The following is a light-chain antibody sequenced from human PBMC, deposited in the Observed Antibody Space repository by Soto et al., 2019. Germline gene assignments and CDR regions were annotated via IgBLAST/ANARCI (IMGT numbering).Light chain of an antibody. V-gene: IGKV1-5*01. Sequence: DIPMTQSPSALSASLGDRVTITCRASQSVSARLAWYQQKPGKAPNLLIYDASNLERGVPSRFSGSGSGTEFTLIITSLQPDDLGTYYCQQYNSYPWTFGQGTKVEIK. J-gene: IGKJ1*01. CDR2: DAS. CDR3: QQYNSYPWT. CDR1: QSVSAR.